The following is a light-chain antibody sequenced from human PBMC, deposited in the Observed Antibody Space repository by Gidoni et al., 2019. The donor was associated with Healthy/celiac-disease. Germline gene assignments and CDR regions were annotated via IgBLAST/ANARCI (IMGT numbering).Light chain of an antibody. Sequence: EIVLTQSPGTLSLSPGERATLSCRASQSVSSSYLAWYQQKPGQAPRRLIYGASSRATGIPDRFSGSGSGTDFTLTISRLEPEDFAVYYCQQYGSSSWTFXQXTKVEIK. J-gene: IGKJ1*01. CDR2: GAS. V-gene: IGKV3-20*01. CDR1: QSVSSSY. CDR3: QQYGSSSWT.